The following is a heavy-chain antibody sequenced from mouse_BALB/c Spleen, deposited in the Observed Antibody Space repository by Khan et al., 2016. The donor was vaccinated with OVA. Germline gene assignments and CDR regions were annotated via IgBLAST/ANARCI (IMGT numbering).Heavy chain of an antibody. CDR3: ARAYYDGAWFAY. Sequence: QVQLKESGPGLVAPSQSLSITCTVSGFSLTTYGVHWVRQPSGKGLEWLGVIWAGGSTNYNSALMSRLSISKDNSKSQAFLKMNSLQNDDTAMYYCARAYYDGAWFAYGGQGTLVTVSA. CDR1: GFSLTTYG. V-gene: IGHV2-9*02. J-gene: IGHJ3*01. CDR2: IWAGGST. D-gene: IGHD1-1*01.